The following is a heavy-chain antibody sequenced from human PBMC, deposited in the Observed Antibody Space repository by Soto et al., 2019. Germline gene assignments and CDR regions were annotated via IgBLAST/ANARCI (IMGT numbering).Heavy chain of an antibody. CDR3: ARSPPYSSSWDYYYYYGMDV. Sequence: ASVKVSCKASGYTFTSYYMHWVRQAPGQGLEWMGIINPSNGSTRYAQKFQGRVTMTRDTSTSTAYMELSSLRSEDTAVYYCARSPPYSSSWDYYYYYGMDVWGQGTTVTVSS. CDR1: GYTFTSYY. J-gene: IGHJ6*02. V-gene: IGHV1-46*01. CDR2: INPSNGST. D-gene: IGHD6-13*01.